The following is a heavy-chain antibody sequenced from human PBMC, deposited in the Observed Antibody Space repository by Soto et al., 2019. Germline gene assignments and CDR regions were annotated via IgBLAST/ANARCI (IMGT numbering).Heavy chain of an antibody. V-gene: IGHV3-30*18. D-gene: IGHD3-16*01. Sequence: SLRLSCAASGFTCSSYGMHWVRQAPGKGLEWVAVISYDGSNKYYADSVKGRFTISRDNSKNTLYLQMNSLRAEDTAVYYCAKVRGSGGHYYYYYGMDVWGQGTTVTV. CDR1: GFTCSSYG. CDR2: ISYDGSNK. J-gene: IGHJ6*02. CDR3: AKVRGSGGHYYYYYGMDV.